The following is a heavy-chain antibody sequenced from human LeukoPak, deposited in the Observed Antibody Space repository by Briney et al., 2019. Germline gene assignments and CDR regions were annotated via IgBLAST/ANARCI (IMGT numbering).Heavy chain of an antibody. CDR3: ARQERAAAGTSFDY. CDR2: INHSGST. J-gene: IGHJ4*02. D-gene: IGHD6-13*01. V-gene: IGHV4-34*01. CDR1: GGSFSGYY. Sequence: SETLSLTCAVYGGSFSGYYWSWIRQPPGKGLEWIGEINHSGSTNYNPSLKSRVTISVDTSKNQFSLKLSSVTAADTAVYYCARQERAAAGTSFDYWGQGTLVTVSS.